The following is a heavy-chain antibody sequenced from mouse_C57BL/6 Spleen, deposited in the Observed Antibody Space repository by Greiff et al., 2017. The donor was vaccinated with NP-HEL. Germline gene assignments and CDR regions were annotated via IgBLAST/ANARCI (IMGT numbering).Heavy chain of an antibody. CDR3: ARCGDYFDY. V-gene: IGHV1-26*01. Sequence: EVQLQQSGPELVKPGASVKISCKASGYTFTDYYMNWVKQSHGKSLEWIGDINPNNGGTSYNQKFKGKATLTVAKSSSTAYMELRSLTSEDSAVYYCARCGDYFDYWGQGTTLTVSS. CDR1: GYTFTDYY. CDR2: INPNNGGT. J-gene: IGHJ2*01.